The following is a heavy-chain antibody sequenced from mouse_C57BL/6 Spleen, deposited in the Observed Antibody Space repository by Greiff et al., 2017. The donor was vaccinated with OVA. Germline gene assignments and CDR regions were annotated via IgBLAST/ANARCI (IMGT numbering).Heavy chain of an antibody. Sequence: EVMLVESGGDLVKPGGSLKLSCAASGFTFSSYGMSWVRQTPDKRLEWVATISSGGSYTYYPDSVKGRFTISRDNAKNTLYLQMSSLKSEDTAMYYCATENYDGGYFDVWGTGTTVTVSS. V-gene: IGHV5-6*01. CDR1: GFTFSSYG. D-gene: IGHD2-4*01. CDR2: ISSGGSYT. CDR3: ATENYDGGYFDV. J-gene: IGHJ1*03.